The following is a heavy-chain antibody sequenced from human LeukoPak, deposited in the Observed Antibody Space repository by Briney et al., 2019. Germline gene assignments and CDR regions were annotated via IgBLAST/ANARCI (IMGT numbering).Heavy chain of an antibody. CDR1: GFTFSSYE. Sequence: PGGSLRLSCAASGFTFSSYEMNWVRQAPGKGLEWVSYISSSGSTIYYADSVKGRFTISRDNSKNTLYLQMNSLRAEDTAVYYCAREVSEVVNDAFDIWGQGTMVTVSS. CDR2: ISSSGSTI. V-gene: IGHV3-48*03. J-gene: IGHJ3*02. CDR3: AREVSEVVNDAFDI. D-gene: IGHD3-22*01.